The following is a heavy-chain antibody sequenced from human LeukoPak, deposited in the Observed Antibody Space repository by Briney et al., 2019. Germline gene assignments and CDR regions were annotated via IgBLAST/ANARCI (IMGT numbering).Heavy chain of an antibody. J-gene: IGHJ3*02. Sequence: ASVKVSCKASGYTFTGYYMHWVRQAPGQGLEWMGWINPNSGGTNYAQKFQGRVTMTRDTSISTAYMELSSLRSEDTAVYYCAHAVADDAFDIWGQGTMVTVSS. CDR2: INPNSGGT. CDR3: AHAVADDAFDI. V-gene: IGHV1-2*02. D-gene: IGHD6-19*01. CDR1: GYTFTGYY.